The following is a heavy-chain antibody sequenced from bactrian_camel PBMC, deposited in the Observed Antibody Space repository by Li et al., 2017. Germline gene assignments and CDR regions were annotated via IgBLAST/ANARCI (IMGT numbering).Heavy chain of an antibody. CDR1: GFIDSRYC. J-gene: IGHJ4*01. V-gene: IGHV3S26*01. CDR2: VDRDSRI. D-gene: IGHD4*01. Sequence: HVQLVESGGGSVQTGESLRLSCAASGFIDSRYCMGWFRQAPGKEREGVATVDRDSRISVVNSVKGRFTISKDTVKNTLYLQMTGLKPEDTGMYYCAADSDQFCSIATMRPNYWGQGTQVTVS. CDR3: AADSDQFCSIATMRPNY.